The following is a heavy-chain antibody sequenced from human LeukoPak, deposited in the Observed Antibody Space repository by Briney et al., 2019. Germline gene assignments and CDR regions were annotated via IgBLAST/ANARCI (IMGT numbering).Heavy chain of an antibody. J-gene: IGHJ4*02. V-gene: IGHV3-23*01. CDR2: ISGSGRNT. D-gene: IGHD2/OR15-2a*01. Sequence: GGSLRLSCAASGFTFSNHGMSWVRQAPGKGLEWVSAISGSGRNTYYADSVKGRFTISRDNSKNTLYLQMNSLRAEDTAVYYCARSGLSRFGFWGQGTLVTVSS. CDR3: ARSGLSRFGF. CDR1: GFTFSNHG.